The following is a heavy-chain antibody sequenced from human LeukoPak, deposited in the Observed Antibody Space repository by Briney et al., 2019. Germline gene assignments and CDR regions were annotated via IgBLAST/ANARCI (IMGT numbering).Heavy chain of an antibody. CDR1: GGSFSGYY. CDR2: INHSGST. D-gene: IGHD6-13*01. V-gene: IGHV4-34*01. CDR3: ARRRGGSSWLLEYFQH. J-gene: IGHJ1*01. Sequence: PSETLSLTCAVYGGSFSGYYWSWIRQPPGKGLEWIGEINHSGSTNYNPSLKSRVTISVDTSKNQFSLKLSSVTAADTAVYYCARRRGGSSWLLEYFQHWGQGTLVTVSS.